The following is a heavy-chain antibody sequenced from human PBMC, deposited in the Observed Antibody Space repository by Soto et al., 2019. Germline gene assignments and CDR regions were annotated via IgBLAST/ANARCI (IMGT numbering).Heavy chain of an antibody. J-gene: IGHJ6*03. CDR3: ARRRQLVNGGDYYCMDV. Sequence: ASETLSLTCTVSGGSISSGGYYWSWIRQHPGKGLEWIGYIYYSGSTYYNPSLKSRVTISVDTSKNQFSLKLSSVTAADTAVYYCARRRQLVNGGDYYCMDVWGKGTTVTVSS. CDR2: IYYSGST. D-gene: IGHD6-6*01. V-gene: IGHV4-31*03. CDR1: GGSISSGGYY.